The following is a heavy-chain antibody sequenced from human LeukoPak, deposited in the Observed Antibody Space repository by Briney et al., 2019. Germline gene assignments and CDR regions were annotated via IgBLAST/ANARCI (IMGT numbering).Heavy chain of an antibody. J-gene: IGHJ4*02. CDR1: GFTFSSFS. D-gene: IGHD6-13*01. V-gene: IGHV3-48*01. Sequence: GGSLRLSCAASGFTFSSFSMTWVRQAPGKGLEWISYIHETSSPIYYADSVKGRFTVSRDNAKNSLYLQMNSLRAEDTAVYYCGRGGSTGSWFNYWGQETLVTVSS. CDR3: GRGGSTGSWFNY. CDR2: IHETSSPI.